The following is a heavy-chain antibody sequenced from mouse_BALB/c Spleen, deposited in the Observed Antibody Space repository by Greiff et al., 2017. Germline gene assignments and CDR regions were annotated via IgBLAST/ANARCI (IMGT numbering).Heavy chain of an antibody. V-gene: IGHV5-4*02. CDR2: ISDGGSYT. CDR1: GFTFSDYY. Sequence: DVMLVESGGGLVKPGGSLKLSCAASGFTFSDYYMYWVRQTPEKRLEWVATISDGGSYTYYPDSVKGRFTISRDNAKNNLYLQMSSLKSEDTAMYYCARDDGYYEGFAYWGQGTLVTVAA. D-gene: IGHD2-3*01. CDR3: ARDDGYYEGFAY. J-gene: IGHJ3*01.